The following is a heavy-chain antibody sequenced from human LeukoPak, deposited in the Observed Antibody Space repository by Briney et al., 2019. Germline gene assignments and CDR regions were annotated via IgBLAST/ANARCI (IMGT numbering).Heavy chain of an antibody. D-gene: IGHD3-10*01. CDR3: ARDYGRDYYGSGSYYQGDY. J-gene: IGHJ4*02. CDR1: GFTFSSYA. Sequence: GSLRLSCAASGFTFSSYAMSWVRQAPGKGLEWVGSIYYSGSTYYNPSLKSRVTISVDTSKNQFSLKLSSVTAADTAVYYCARDYGRDYYGSGSYYQGDYWGQGTLVTVSS. CDR2: IYYSGST. V-gene: IGHV4-39*07.